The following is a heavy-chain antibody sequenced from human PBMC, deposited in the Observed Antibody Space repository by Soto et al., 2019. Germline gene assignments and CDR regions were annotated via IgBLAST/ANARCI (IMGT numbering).Heavy chain of an antibody. D-gene: IGHD2-21*01. V-gene: IGHV1-3*01. Sequence: QADRVQSGAELKRHGASVKVSCQAIGYTFSNFADHWMRQSTGQSLEWMGWINAGNGDTQYSRNFQGRVTMTRDTSASTAYMELSSLRSEDTAVYYCTRDPLYCDATTASSASYNWFDPWGQGTLVTVSS. CDR2: INAGNGDT. CDR1: GYTFSNFA. J-gene: IGHJ5*02. CDR3: TRDPLYCDATTASSASYNWFDP.